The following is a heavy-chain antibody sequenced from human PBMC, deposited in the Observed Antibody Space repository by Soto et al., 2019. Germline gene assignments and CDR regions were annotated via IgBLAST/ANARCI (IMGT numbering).Heavy chain of an antibody. V-gene: IGHV3-33*01. Sequence: QVQLVESGGGVVQPGRSLRLSCAASGFTFSSYGMHWVRQAPGKGLEWVAVIWYDGSNKYYADSVKGRFTISRDNSKNPLYLQMNSLRAEATAVYYCARALSLWFGELGDYYYYGMDVWGQGTTVTVCS. CDR2: IWYDGSNK. CDR1: GFTFSSYG. CDR3: ARALSLWFGELGDYYYYGMDV. D-gene: IGHD3-10*01. J-gene: IGHJ6*02.